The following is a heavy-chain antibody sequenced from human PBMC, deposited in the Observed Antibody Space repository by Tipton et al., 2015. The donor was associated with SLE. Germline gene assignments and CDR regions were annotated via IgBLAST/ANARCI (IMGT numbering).Heavy chain of an antibody. Sequence: GSLRLSCAASGFTFSSYAMSWVRQAPGKGLEWVSVIYSGGSTYYVDSVKGRFTVSRDNSNNTLYLQMNSLRAEDTAVYFCVGDSWGGTGYFDYWGQGTLVTVSS. CDR1: GFTFSSYA. V-gene: IGHV3-23*03. D-gene: IGHD1-26*01. J-gene: IGHJ4*02. CDR2: IYSGGST. CDR3: VGDSWGGTGYFDY.